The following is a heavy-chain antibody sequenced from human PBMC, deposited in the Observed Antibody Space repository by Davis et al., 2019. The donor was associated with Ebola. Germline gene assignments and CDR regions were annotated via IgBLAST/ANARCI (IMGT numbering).Heavy chain of an antibody. V-gene: IGHV1-69*10. D-gene: IGHD3-22*01. CDR2: TIPILGIT. CDR3: ARDLRYYYDSSGYGSGYYFDY. J-gene: IGHJ4*02. CDR1: GGTFSSYA. Sequence: SVKVSCKASGGTFSSYAISWVRQAPGQGLEWMGGTIPILGITNYAQKFQGRVTMTTDTSTSTAYMELRSLRSDDTAVYYCARDLRYYYDSSGYGSGYYFDYWGQGTLVTVSS.